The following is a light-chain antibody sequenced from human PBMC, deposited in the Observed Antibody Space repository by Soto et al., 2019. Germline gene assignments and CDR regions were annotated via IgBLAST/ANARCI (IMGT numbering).Light chain of an antibody. V-gene: IGKV3-20*01. CDR2: GAS. CDR1: QSVSSSY. J-gene: IGKJ5*01. CDR3: QQYGSSPSIT. Sequence: EIVLTQSPGTLSLSPVQRSTLSCMASQSVSSSYLAWYQQKPGQAPRLLIYGASSRATGIPDRFSGSGSGTDFTLTISRLEPEDFAVYYCQQYGSSPSITFGQGTRLEIK.